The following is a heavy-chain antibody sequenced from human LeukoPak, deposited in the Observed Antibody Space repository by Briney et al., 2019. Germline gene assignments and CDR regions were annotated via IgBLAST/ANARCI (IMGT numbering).Heavy chain of an antibody. V-gene: IGHV3-30-3*01. Sequence: GGSLRLSCAASGFTFSSYAMHWVRQAPGKGLEWVAVISYDGSNKFYADSVKGRFTISRDNSKNTLYLQMNSLRAEDTAVYYCAKKNRIAVAGTWFDPWGQGTLVTVSS. CDR1: GFTFSSYA. CDR3: AKKNRIAVAGTWFDP. CDR2: ISYDGSNK. J-gene: IGHJ5*02. D-gene: IGHD6-19*01.